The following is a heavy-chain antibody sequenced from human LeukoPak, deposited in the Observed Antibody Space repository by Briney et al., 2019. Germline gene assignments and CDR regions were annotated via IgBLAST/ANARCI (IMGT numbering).Heavy chain of an antibody. Sequence: SETLSLTCTVSGGSISSGGYYWSWIRQHQGKGLEWIGYIYYSGSTYYNPSLKSRVTISVDTSKNQFSLKLSSVTAADTAVYYCARSVDTAMVFDYWGQGTLVTVSS. CDR3: ARSVDTAMVFDY. V-gene: IGHV4-31*03. J-gene: IGHJ4*02. CDR2: IYYSGST. D-gene: IGHD5-18*01. CDR1: GGSISSGGYY.